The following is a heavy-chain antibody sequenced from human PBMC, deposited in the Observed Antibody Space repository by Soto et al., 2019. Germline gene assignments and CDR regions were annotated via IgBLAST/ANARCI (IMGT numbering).Heavy chain of an antibody. V-gene: IGHV4-59*08. CDR2: IYYSGST. D-gene: IGHD2-2*01. CDR1: GGSISSYY. J-gene: IGHJ4*02. Sequence: QVQLQESGPGLVKPSETLSLTCTVSGGSISSYYWSWIRQPPGKGLEWIGYIYYSGSTNYNPSLKSRVTISVDTSKNQFSLKLSSVTAADTAVYYCARLVVSNGLPSDYWGQGTLVTVSS. CDR3: ARLVVSNGLPSDY.